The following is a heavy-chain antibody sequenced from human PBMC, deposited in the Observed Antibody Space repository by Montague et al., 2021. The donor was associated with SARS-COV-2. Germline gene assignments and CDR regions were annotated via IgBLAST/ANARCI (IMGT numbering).Heavy chain of an antibody. Sequence: SETLSLTCAVYGGSFSGYYWSWIRQPPGKGLEWIGEINHSGSTNYNPSLKSRVTISVDTSKNQFSLKLSSVTAADTAVYYCARGRRILLWFGGLLSGGDYYGMDVGGQGTTVTVS. CDR1: GGSFSGYY. CDR3: ARGRRILLWFGGLLSGGDYYGMDV. CDR2: INHSGST. V-gene: IGHV4-34*01. J-gene: IGHJ6*02. D-gene: IGHD3-10*01.